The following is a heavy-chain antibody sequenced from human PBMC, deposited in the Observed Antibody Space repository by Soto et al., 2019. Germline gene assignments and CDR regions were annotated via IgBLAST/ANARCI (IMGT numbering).Heavy chain of an antibody. CDR3: GRAGGPTVTVFWHFAS. V-gene: IGHV3-33*01. CDR1: GFTFNTYS. CDR2: IWYDGTQK. J-gene: IGHJ4*02. D-gene: IGHD4-17*01. Sequence: GGSLRLSCEASGFTFNTYSMHWVRQPPGKGLEWLAAIWYDGTQKYYADSVKGRFIISRDNSKKTLYLEMNSLRAEDTAVYYCGRAGGPTVTVFWHFASGGQGPLSTVSS.